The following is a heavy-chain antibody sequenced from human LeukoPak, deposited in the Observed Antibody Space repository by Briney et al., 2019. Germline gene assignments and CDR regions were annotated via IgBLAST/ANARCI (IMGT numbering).Heavy chain of an antibody. CDR1: GFTFRNYN. Sequence: AGGSLRLSCAVSGFTFRNYNMNWVRQAPGKGLEWVGTIQPDGNKEYPVDSVKGRFTISRDNARNSLFLQVNSLRVEDTAMYYCASQSYARFDPWGQGTLVTVSS. CDR3: ASQSYARFDP. V-gene: IGHV3-7*01. CDR2: IQPDGNKE. D-gene: IGHD3-16*01. J-gene: IGHJ5*02.